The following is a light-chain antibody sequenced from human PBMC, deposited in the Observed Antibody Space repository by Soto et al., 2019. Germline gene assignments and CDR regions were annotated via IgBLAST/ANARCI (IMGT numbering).Light chain of an antibody. CDR3: QQYYTTPGT. Sequence: DIVMTQSPDSLAVSLGERATINYKSSQSVLYSSNNKNYLAWYQHKPGHPPKLLIYWASNRESGVPDRFSGSGSGTDFTLTISSLQAEDVAVYYCQQYYTTPGTFGQGTRLEIK. J-gene: IGKJ5*01. CDR2: WAS. CDR1: QSVLYSSNNKNY. V-gene: IGKV4-1*01.